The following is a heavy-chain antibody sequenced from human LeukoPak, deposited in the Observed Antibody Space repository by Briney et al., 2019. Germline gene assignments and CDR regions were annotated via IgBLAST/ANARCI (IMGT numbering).Heavy chain of an antibody. Sequence: SETLSLTCTVSGGSISSYYWSWIRQPPGKGLEWIGYIYYSGSTNYNPSLKSRVTISVDTSKNQFSLKLSSVTAADTAVYYCARARRFLCSGGSCYSNDAFDIWGQGTTVTVSS. D-gene: IGHD2-15*01. J-gene: IGHJ3*02. CDR2: IYYSGST. CDR1: GGSISSYY. V-gene: IGHV4-59*01. CDR3: ARARRFLCSGGSCYSNDAFDI.